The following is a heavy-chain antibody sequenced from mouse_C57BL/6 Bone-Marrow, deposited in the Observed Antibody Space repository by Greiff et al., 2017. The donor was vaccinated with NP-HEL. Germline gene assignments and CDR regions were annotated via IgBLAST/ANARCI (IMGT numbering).Heavy chain of an antibody. CDR2: IDPSDSYT. D-gene: IGHD2-2*01. CDR1: GYTFTSYW. CDR3: AMGHDGRGYWYFDV. Sequence: QVQLQQPGAELVRPGTSVKLSCKASGYTFTSYWMHWVKQRPGQGLEWIGVIDPSDSYTNYNQKFKGKATLTVDTSSSTAYMQLSSLTSEDSAVYYCAMGHDGRGYWYFDVWGTGTTVTVSS. V-gene: IGHV1-59*01. J-gene: IGHJ1*03.